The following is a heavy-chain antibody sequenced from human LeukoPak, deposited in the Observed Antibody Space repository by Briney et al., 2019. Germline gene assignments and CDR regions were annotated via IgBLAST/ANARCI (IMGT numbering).Heavy chain of an antibody. CDR3: ARDSPAGVYDSSGYNYYYGMDV. CDR1: GYTFTSYD. J-gene: IGHJ6*02. V-gene: IGHV1-8*01. Sequence: ASVKVSCKASGYTFTSYDINWVRQATGQGLEWMGWMNPNSGNTGYAQKFQGRVTMTRNTSISTAYMELSSLRSEDTAVYYCARDSPAGVYDSSGYNYYYGMDVWGQGTTVTVSS. D-gene: IGHD3-22*01. CDR2: MNPNSGNT.